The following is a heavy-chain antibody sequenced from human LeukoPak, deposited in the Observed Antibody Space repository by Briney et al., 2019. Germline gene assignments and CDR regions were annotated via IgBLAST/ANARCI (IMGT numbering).Heavy chain of an antibody. D-gene: IGHD3-9*01. V-gene: IGHV1-69*13. CDR1: GGTFSSYA. Sequence: ASVKVSCKASGGTFSSYAISWVRQAPGQGLEWMGGIIPIFGTANYAQKFQGRVTITADESTGTAYMELSSLRSEDTAVYYCARGLTYYDILTGYYDYYYYYGMGVWGQGTTVTVSS. CDR3: ARGLTYYDILTGYYDYYYYYGMGV. CDR2: IIPIFGTA. J-gene: IGHJ6*02.